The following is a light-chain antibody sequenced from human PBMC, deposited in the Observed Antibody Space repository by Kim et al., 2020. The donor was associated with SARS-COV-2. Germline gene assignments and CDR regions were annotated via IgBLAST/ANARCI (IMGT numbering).Light chain of an antibody. CDR3: AAWDDTLKGPL. V-gene: IGLV1-44*01. Sequence: GQTVTISCSGSNSNIGSSTVTWYQQVPGTAPKLIIYLNSQRPSGVPGRFSGSKSGTSAFLAISGLQSEDAADYYCAAWDDTLKGPLFGGGTGLTVL. CDR2: LNS. J-gene: IGLJ3*02. CDR1: NSNIGSST.